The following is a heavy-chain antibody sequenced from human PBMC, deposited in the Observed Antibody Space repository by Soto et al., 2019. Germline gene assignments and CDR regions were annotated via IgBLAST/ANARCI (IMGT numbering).Heavy chain of an antibody. Sequence: GGSLRHSCAASGFTFSSYDMHWVCQATGKVGGWVSAIGTAGDTYYPGSMKGRFTISRDNSKNTLYLQMNSLRAEDTAVYYCAKDINVLSCTSCYNAFDIWGQETMVTVSS. CDR2: IGTAGDT. CDR1: GFTFSSYD. CDR3: AKDINVLSCTSCYNAFDI. J-gene: IGHJ3*02. V-gene: IGHV3-13*01. D-gene: IGHD2-2*02.